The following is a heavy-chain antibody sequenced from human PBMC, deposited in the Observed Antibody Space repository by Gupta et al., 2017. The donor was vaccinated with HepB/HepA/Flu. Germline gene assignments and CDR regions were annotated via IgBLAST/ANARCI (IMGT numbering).Heavy chain of an antibody. Sequence: QVQLVQSGAEVKKPGASVKVSCKASGYTFTSYAMHWVRQAPGQRLEWMGWINAGNGNTKYSQKFQGRVTITRDTSASTAYMELRSLRSEDTAVYDGARAFSNYEDYWGQGTLVTVSS. J-gene: IGHJ4*02. CDR2: INAGNGNT. V-gene: IGHV1-3*01. CDR3: ARAFSNYEDY. CDR1: GYTFTSYA. D-gene: IGHD4-11*01.